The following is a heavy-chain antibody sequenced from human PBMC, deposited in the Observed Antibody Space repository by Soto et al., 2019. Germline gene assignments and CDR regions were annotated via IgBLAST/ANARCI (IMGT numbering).Heavy chain of an antibody. CDR1: GYTFTSYG. V-gene: IGHV1-18*01. CDR3: ARHSGPGVDYGAVFDY. D-gene: IGHD4-17*01. Sequence: GASVKFSCKASGYTFTSYGISLVRQAPGQGLEWMGWISAYNGNTNYAQKLQGRVTMTTDTSTSTAYMELRSLRSDDTAVYYCARHSGPGVDYGAVFDYWGQGTLVTVSS. J-gene: IGHJ4*02. CDR2: ISAYNGNT.